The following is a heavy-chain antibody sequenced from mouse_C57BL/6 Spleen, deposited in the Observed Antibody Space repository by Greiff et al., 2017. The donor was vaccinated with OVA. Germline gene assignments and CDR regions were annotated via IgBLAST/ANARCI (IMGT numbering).Heavy chain of an antibody. CDR1: GFTFSSYA. CDR3: TREGYYGSREGYAMDY. Sequence: EVQRVESGEGLVKPGGSLKLSCAASGFTFSSYAMSWVRQTPEKRLEWVAYISSGGDYIYYADTVKGRFTISRDNARNTLYLQMSSLKSEDTAMYYCTREGYYGSREGYAMDYWGQGTSVTVSS. V-gene: IGHV5-9-1*02. D-gene: IGHD1-1*01. CDR2: ISSGGDYI. J-gene: IGHJ4*01.